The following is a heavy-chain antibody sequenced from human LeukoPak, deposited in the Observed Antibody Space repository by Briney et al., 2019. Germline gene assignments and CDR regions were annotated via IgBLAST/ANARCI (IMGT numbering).Heavy chain of an antibody. CDR1: GFTFSGSA. V-gene: IGHV3-73*01. CDR3: TRHLMYYYDSSGYYEDY. D-gene: IGHD3-22*01. CDR2: IRSKANSYAT. J-gene: IGHJ4*02. Sequence: GGSLRLSCAASGFTFSGSAMHWVGRASGKGLEWVGRIRSKANSYATAYAASVKGRLTISRDDSKNTAYLQINSLKTEDTAVYYCTRHLMYYYDSSGYYEDYWGQGTLVTVSS.